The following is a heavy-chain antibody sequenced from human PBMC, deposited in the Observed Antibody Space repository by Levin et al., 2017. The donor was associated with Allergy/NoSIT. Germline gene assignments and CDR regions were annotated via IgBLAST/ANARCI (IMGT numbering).Heavy chain of an antibody. CDR3: AKARTRQWELPPLDY. V-gene: IGHV3-30*18. CDR2: ISYDGSNQ. CDR1: GFTINRFG. D-gene: IGHD1-26*01. Sequence: GGSLRLSCVASGFTINRFGMHWVRQAPGKGLEWVAVISYDGSNQYYADSVKGRFSISRDNSKNTLYLQMNSLRGEDTAVYYCAKARTRQWELPPLDYWGQGTLVTVSS. J-gene: IGHJ4*02.